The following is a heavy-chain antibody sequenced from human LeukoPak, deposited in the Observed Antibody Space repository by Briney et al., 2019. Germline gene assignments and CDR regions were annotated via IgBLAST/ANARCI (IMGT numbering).Heavy chain of an antibody. J-gene: IGHJ4*02. V-gene: IGHV4-34*01. CDR3: ARGEYYYGSGSEHFDY. CDR2: INHSGST. Sequence: SETLSLTCAVYGGSFSGYYWSWIRQPPGKGLEWIGEINHSGSTNYNPSLKSRVTISVDTSKNQFSLKPSSVTAADTAVYYCARGEYYYGSGSEHFDYWGQGTLVTVSS. CDR1: GGSFSGYY. D-gene: IGHD3-10*01.